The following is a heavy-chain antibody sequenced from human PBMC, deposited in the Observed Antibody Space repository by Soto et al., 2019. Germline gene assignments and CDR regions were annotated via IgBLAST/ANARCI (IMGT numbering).Heavy chain of an antibody. CDR1: GYMFTTYG. CDR3: ARTGGGMAARPLEY. Sequence: QVQLVQSGGEVKKPGASVEVSCRTSGYMFTTYGMSWVRQAPGQGLEWMAGISAYNGNKKYAQKFQGRVTRTTDTPTSTVSMELRNLTSDDTGTYFCARTGGGMAARPLEYWGQGTLVTVSS. D-gene: IGHD6-6*01. J-gene: IGHJ4*02. CDR2: ISAYNGNK. V-gene: IGHV1-18*04.